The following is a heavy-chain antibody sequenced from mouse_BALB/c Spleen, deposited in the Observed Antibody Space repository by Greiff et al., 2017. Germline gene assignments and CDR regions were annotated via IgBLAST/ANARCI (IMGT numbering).Heavy chain of an antibody. CDR3: ARRGKYGNYVPPFDY. J-gene: IGHJ2*01. D-gene: IGHD2-10*02. CDR2: ISSGGST. V-gene: IGHV5-6-5*01. Sequence: EVKLVESGGGLVKPGGSLKLSCAASGFAFSSYAMSWVRQTPEKRLEWVASISSGGSTYYPDSVKGRFTISRDNARNILYLQMSSLRSEDTAMYYCARRGKYGNYVPPFDYWGQGTTLTVSS. CDR1: GFAFSSYA.